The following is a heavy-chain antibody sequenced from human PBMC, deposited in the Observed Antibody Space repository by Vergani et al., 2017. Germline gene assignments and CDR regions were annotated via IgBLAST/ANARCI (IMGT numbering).Heavy chain of an antibody. CDR1: GFTFSSYA. CDR2: ISGSGGST. V-gene: IGHV3-23*04. CDR3: AKVVGGYCSSTSCYTGGWYFDY. D-gene: IGHD2-2*02. J-gene: IGHJ4*02. Sequence: VQLVESGGGLVQPGGSLRLSCAASGFTFSSYAMSWVRQAPGKGLEWVSAISGSGGSTYYADSVKGRFTISRDNSKNTLYLQMNSLRAEDTAVYYCAKVVGGYCSSTSCYTGGWYFDYWGQGTLVTVSS.